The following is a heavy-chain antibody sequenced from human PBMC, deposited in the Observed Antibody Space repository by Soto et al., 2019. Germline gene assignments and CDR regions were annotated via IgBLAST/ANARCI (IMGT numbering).Heavy chain of an antibody. V-gene: IGHV1-3*05. D-gene: IGHD3-10*01. J-gene: IGHJ5*02. CDR3: ARGVRITMVRASWSLDP. CDR2: INAGNGNT. CDR1: GYTFTSYA. Sequence: QVQLVQSGAEEKKPGASVKVSCKASGYTFTSYAMHLVRQAPGQRLEWMGWINAGNGNTKYSQKFQGRVTITMDTSASTAYMELSSLRSEATAVYYCARGVRITMVRASWSLDPWGQGPLVTVSS.